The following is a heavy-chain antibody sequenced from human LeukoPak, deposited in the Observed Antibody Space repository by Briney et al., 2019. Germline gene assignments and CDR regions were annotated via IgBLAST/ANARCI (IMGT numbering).Heavy chain of an antibody. CDR2: IYPGDSDT. Sequence: GESLKISCKGSGYSFTSYWIGWVRQMPGKGLEWMGIIYPGDSDTRYSPSFQGQVTISADKSISTAYLQWSSLKASDTAMYYCAGQDIVVVVAAKAFDIWGQGTMVTVSS. D-gene: IGHD2-15*01. V-gene: IGHV5-51*01. J-gene: IGHJ3*02. CDR1: GYSFTSYW. CDR3: AGQDIVVVVAAKAFDI.